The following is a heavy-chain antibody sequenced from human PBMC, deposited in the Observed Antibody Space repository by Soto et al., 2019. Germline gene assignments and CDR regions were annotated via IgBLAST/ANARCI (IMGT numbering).Heavy chain of an antibody. Sequence: QVQLVQSGAEVKKPGASVMLSCKASGYTFTSYYMHWVRQAPGQGLEWMGIINPDGGSTRYAQKFQGRVTKTRDTSTRTFHMELSSLRSEDTAMYYCAKAPRGGVIITTYSAHIDYWGQGTLVTVSS. CDR2: INPDGGST. D-gene: IGHD3-3*01. CDR1: GYTFTSYY. V-gene: IGHV1-46*01. J-gene: IGHJ4*02. CDR3: AKAPRGGVIITTYSAHIDY.